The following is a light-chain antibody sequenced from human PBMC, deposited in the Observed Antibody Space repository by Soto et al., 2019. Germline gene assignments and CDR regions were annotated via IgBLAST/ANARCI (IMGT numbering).Light chain of an antibody. CDR1: QNVINN. V-gene: IGKV3-15*01. J-gene: IGKJ5*01. Sequence: VMTQAPATLSVSPGERATLSCRASQNVINNLAWYQQKPGQSPRLLIYDVSTRATGVPARFSGTGSETDFTLTISGLQSEDSAVYFCQQYNNWPFSFGQGTRLEIK. CDR3: QQYNNWPFS. CDR2: DVS.